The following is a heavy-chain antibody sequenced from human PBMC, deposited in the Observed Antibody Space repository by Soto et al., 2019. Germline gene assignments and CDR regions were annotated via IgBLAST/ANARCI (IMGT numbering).Heavy chain of an antibody. CDR3: ARVRGYSSSWYGGIAVAGLNWFDP. CDR2: ISAYNGNT. Sequence: GASVKVSCEASGYTFTSYGISWVRQAPGRGLEWMGWISAYNGNTNYAQKLQGRVTMTTDTSTSTAYMELRSLRSDDTAVYYCARVRGYSSSWYGGIAVAGLNWFDPWGQGTLVTVS. D-gene: IGHD6-13*01. J-gene: IGHJ5*02. CDR1: GYTFTSYG. V-gene: IGHV1-18*01.